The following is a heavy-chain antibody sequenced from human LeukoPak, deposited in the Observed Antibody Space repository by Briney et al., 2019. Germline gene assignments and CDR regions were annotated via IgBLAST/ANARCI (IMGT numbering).Heavy chain of an antibody. J-gene: IGHJ4*02. CDR1: GGSFSGYY. Sequence: SETLSLTCAVYGGSFSGYYWSWIRQPPGKGLEWIGEINHSGSTNYNPSLKSRVTISVDTSKNQFSLKLSSVTAADTAVYYCARVYGSGDKLDYWGQGTLVTVSS. D-gene: IGHD3-10*01. CDR3: ARVYGSGDKLDY. V-gene: IGHV4-34*01. CDR2: INHSGST.